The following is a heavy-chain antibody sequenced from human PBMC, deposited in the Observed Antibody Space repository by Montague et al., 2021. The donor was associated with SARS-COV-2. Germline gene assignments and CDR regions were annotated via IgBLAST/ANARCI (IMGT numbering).Heavy chain of an antibody. CDR3: ARVSLAAAATRSDY. Sequence: SETLSLTCTVSGGSISSYYWSWIRQPPGKGLEWIGYLYYSGSTNYNPSLKSRVTISLDTSKNQISLKLTSVTAADTAVYYCARVSLAAAATRSDYWGQGTLVTVSS. D-gene: IGHD6-13*01. J-gene: IGHJ4*02. V-gene: IGHV4-59*01. CDR1: GGSISSYY. CDR2: LYYSGST.